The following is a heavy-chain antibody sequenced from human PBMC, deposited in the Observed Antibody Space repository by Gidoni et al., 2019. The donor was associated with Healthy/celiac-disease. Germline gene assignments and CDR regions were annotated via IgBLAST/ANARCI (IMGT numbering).Heavy chain of an antibody. CDR1: GLTVSSYG. Sequence: QVPLVETGGGEVQPGRSLRLSWPAQGLTVSSYGMHWVRQAPGKGLEWVAVISYDGSNKYYADSVKGRFTISRDNSKNTLYLQMNSLRAEDPAVYYCAKTSSSWYIYYYYGMDVWGQGTTVTVSS. D-gene: IGHD6-13*01. V-gene: IGHV3-30*18. CDR3: AKTSSSWYIYYYYGMDV. J-gene: IGHJ6*02. CDR2: ISYDGSNK.